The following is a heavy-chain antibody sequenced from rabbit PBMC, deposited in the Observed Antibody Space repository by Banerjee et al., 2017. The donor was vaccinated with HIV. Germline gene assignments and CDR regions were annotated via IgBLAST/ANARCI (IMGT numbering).Heavy chain of an antibody. Sequence: QEQLEESGGDLVKPEGSLTLTCTASGFSFSNKYVMCWVRQAPGKGLEWIACINTSSGNTVYATWAKGRFTISRTSSTTVALQMTSLTAADTATYFCVRDLYATSSAYYDLWGPGTLVTVS. CDR3: VRDLYATSSAYYDL. V-gene: IGHV1S45*01. CDR1: GFSFSNKYV. D-gene: IGHD1-1*01. CDR2: INTSSGNT. J-gene: IGHJ4*01.